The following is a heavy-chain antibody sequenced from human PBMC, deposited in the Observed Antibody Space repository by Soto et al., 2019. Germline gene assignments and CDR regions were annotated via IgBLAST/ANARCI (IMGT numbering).Heavy chain of an antibody. CDR2: IIPIFGTA. CDR1: GGTFSSYA. CDR3: ARDQVRASVYSNYDYYYGMDV. V-gene: IGHV1-69*01. D-gene: IGHD4-4*01. Sequence: QVQLVQSGAEVKKPGSSVKVSCKASGGTFSSYAISWVRQAPGQGLEWMGGIIPIFGTANYAQKFQGRVTITADESTSTAYMELISLRSEDTAVYYCARDQVRASVYSNYDYYYGMDVWGQGTPVTVSS. J-gene: IGHJ6*02.